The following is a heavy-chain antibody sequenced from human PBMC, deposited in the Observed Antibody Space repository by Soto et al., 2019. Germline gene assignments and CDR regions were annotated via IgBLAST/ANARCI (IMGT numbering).Heavy chain of an antibody. Sequence: TSETLSLTCAVSGGSISSGGYSWSWIRQPPGKGLEWIGYIYHSGSTYYNPSLKSRVTISVDRSKNQFSLKLSSVTAADTAVYYCARVSSGITQTYYFDYWGQGTLVTVSS. J-gene: IGHJ4*02. V-gene: IGHV4-30-2*01. CDR3: ARVSSGITQTYYFDY. D-gene: IGHD3-10*01. CDR1: GGSISSGGYS. CDR2: IYHSGST.